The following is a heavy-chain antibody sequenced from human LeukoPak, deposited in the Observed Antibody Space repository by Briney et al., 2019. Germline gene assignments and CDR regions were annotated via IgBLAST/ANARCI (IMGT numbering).Heavy chain of an antibody. CDR1: GFTFSSYG. CDR3: AKDLTL. J-gene: IGHJ3*01. D-gene: IGHD4/OR15-4a*01. Sequence: GGSLRLSCAASGFTFSSYGMHWVRQAPGKGLEWVAVISYDGSNKYYADSLKGRFTISRDNAKNSLYLQMNSLRAEDTAVYFCAKDLTLWGQGTVVTVSS. CDR2: ISYDGSNK. V-gene: IGHV3-30*18.